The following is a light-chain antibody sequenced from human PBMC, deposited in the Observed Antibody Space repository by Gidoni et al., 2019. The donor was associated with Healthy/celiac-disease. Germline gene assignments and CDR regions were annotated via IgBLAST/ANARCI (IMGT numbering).Light chain of an antibody. CDR3: QQYGSPREIT. CDR2: GAS. CDR1: QSVSSSY. Sequence: EIVLTQSPGTLSLSPGERATLSCRASQSVSSSYLAWYQQKPGQAPRLLIYGASSRATGIPDRFSGSGSGTDFTLTISRLEPEDFAVYYCQQYGSPREITFGQGTRLEIK. J-gene: IGKJ5*01. V-gene: IGKV3-20*01.